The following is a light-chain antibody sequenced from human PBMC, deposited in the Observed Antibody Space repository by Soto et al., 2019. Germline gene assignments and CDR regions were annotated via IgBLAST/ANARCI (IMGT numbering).Light chain of an antibody. J-gene: IGLJ1*01. CDR1: SSNIGSNY. V-gene: IGLV1-47*02. CDR3: SSWDGSLSGYD. Sequence: QSVLTQPPSTSGTPGQGVTISCSGSSSNIGSNYVYWYQQLPGTAPKLLIYNNNQRPSGVPDRFSASKSGTSASLAIRGLRSDDEAAYYCSSWDGSLSGYDFGAGTKVTVL. CDR2: NNN.